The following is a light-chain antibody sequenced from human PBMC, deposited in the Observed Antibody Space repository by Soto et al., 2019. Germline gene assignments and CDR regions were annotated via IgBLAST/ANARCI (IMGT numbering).Light chain of an antibody. Sequence: THSAATLSESPGERATLSCRASQSVSSNLAWYQQTPGQAPRLLIYGASTRATGIPARARCSGCGTEFTLTISISRVQDDEVAYYYRHNNRTPITFCQGTRLEIK. CDR3: YRHNNRTPIT. V-gene: IGKV3-15*01. CDR1: QSVSSN. CDR2: GAS. J-gene: IGKJ5*01.